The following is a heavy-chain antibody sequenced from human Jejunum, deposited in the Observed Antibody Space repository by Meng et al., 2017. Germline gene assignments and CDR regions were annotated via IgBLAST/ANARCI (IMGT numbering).Heavy chain of an antibody. V-gene: IGHV3-33*01. Sequence: GESLKISCAASGYTFSAYAIHWVRQAPGKGLEGVAVIWYDGSNKYYADSVKGRFTISRDNSKNTAYLQMNSPRAEDTALYYCVRDNRLGMTVPGRPLGDAFDIWGQGTMVTVS. D-gene: IGHD6-19*01. CDR2: IWYDGSNK. CDR3: VRDNRLGMTVPGRPLGDAFDI. CDR1: GYTFSAYA. J-gene: IGHJ3*02.